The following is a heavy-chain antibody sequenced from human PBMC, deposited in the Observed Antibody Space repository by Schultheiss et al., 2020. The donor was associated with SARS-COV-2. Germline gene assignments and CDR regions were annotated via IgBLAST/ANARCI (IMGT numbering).Heavy chain of an antibody. V-gene: IGHV2-70*01. Sequence: TLSLTCTVSGGSISSGGYYWSWIRQPPGKALEWLALIGWDDDEYYSTSLKTRLTISKDTSKNQVVLTMTNMDPVDTAMYYCARSPYYYDSSGHHYYFDYWGQGTLVTVSS. J-gene: IGHJ4*02. CDR2: IGWDDDE. D-gene: IGHD3-22*01. CDR3: ARSPYYYDSSGHHYYFDY. CDR1: GGSISSGGYY.